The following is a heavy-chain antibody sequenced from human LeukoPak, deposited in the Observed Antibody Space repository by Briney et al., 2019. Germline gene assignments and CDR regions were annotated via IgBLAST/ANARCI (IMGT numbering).Heavy chain of an antibody. CDR1: GDSVSSNSAA. D-gene: IGHD1-1*01. J-gene: IGHJ4*02. V-gene: IGHV6-1*01. Sequence: SQTLSLTCAISGDSVSSNSAAWNWIKQSPSRDLEGLGRTYYRSKWYHDYAVSVKSRINLNPDTSKNQFSLRLNSVTPEDTAVYYCARAATGTFDYWGQGTLVTVSS. CDR2: TYYRSKWYH. CDR3: ARAATGTFDY.